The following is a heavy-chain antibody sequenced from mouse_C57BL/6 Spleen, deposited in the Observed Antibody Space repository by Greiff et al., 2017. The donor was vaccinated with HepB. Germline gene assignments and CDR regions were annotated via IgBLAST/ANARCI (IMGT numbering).Heavy chain of an antibody. CDR3: ARLGLRGWYFDV. D-gene: IGHD2-4*01. CDR1: GYAFSSSW. CDR2: IYPGDGDT. Sequence: QVQLQQSGPELVKPGASVKISCKASGYAFSSSWMNWVKQRPGKGLEWIGRIYPGDGDTNYNGKFKGKATLTADKSSSTAYMQLSSLTSEDSAVYFCARLGLRGWYFDVWGTGTTVTVSS. V-gene: IGHV1-82*01. J-gene: IGHJ1*03.